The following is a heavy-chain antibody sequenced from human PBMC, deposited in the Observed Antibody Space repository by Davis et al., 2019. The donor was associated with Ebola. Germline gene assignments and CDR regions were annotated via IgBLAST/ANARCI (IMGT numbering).Heavy chain of an antibody. J-gene: IGHJ6*04. V-gene: IGHV6-1*01. Sequence: PSETLSLTCAISGDSVSTAGWNWIRQSPSRGLEWLGRTYYKSKWYNDYAVSVKSRITINPDTSKNQFSLQLNSVTPKDTALYYCARGWLRVGMDVWGEGTTVTVPS. D-gene: IGHD5-18*01. CDR2: TYYKSKWYN. CDR3: ARGWLRVGMDV. CDR1: GDSVSTAG.